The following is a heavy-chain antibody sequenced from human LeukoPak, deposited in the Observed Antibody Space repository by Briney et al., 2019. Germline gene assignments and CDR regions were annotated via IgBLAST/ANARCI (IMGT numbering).Heavy chain of an antibody. V-gene: IGHV3-11*01. CDR3: ARGFDYFDY. CDR1: GGSISSHY. D-gene: IGHD3-3*01. Sequence: LSLTCTVSGGSISSHYWSWIRQAPGKGLEWVSYISSSGSTIYYADSVKGRFTISRDNAKNSLYLQMNSLRAEDTAVYYCARGFDYFDYWGQGTLVTVSS. CDR2: ISSSGSTI. J-gene: IGHJ4*02.